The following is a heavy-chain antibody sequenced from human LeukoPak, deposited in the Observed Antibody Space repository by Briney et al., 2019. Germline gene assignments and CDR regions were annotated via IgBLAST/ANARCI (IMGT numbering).Heavy chain of an antibody. CDR3: ARGIGDSSGYYYSGFDY. CDR2: INHSGGT. D-gene: IGHD3-22*01. Sequence: PSETLSLTCAVYGGSFSGYYWSWIRQPPGKGLEWIGEINHSGGTNYNPSLKSRVTISVDTSKNQFSLKLSSVTAADTAVYYYARGIGDSSGYYYSGFDYWGQGTLVTVSS. CDR1: GGSFSGYY. V-gene: IGHV4-34*01. J-gene: IGHJ4*02.